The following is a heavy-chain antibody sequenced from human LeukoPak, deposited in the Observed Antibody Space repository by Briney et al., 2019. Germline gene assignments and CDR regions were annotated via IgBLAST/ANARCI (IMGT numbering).Heavy chain of an antibody. CDR1: GGSLSSSSYY. Sequence: SETLSLTCAVSGGSLSSSSYYWAWIRQPPGKGLEWIGSIYHNGSTYSNPSLEGRVTISADTSKNQFSLKLTSVTVADTAMYHCARRDHVGETAAWGQGNLVTVSS. CDR2: IYHNGST. CDR3: ARRDHVGETAA. J-gene: IGHJ5*02. V-gene: IGHV4-39*01. D-gene: IGHD2-21*02.